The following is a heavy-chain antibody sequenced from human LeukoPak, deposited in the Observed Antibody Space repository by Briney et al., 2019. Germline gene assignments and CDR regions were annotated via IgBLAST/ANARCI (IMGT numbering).Heavy chain of an antibody. CDR3: ARDSVLRFLEWYPGAFDI. CDR2: ISSSSSYI. CDR1: GFTFSSYS. V-gene: IGHV3-21*01. D-gene: IGHD3-3*01. J-gene: IGHJ3*02. Sequence: GGSLRLSCAASGFTFSSYSMNWVRQAPGKGLEWVSSISSSSSYIYYADSVKGRFTISRDNAKNSLYLQMNSLRAEDTAVYYCARDSVLRFLEWYPGAFDIWGQGTMVTVSS.